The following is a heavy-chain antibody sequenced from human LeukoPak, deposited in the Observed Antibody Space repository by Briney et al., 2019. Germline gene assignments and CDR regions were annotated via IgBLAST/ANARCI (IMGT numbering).Heavy chain of an antibody. D-gene: IGHD5-24*01. CDR3: ARDTRWLQNNDAFDI. CDR1: GGSISSGSYY. Sequence: PSETLSLTCTVSGGSISSGSYYWSWIRQPAGKGLEWIGRIYTSGSTNYNPSLKSRVTISVDTSKNQFSLKLISVTAADTAVSYCARDTRWLQNNDAFDIWGQGTMVTVSS. CDR2: IYTSGST. V-gene: IGHV4-61*02. J-gene: IGHJ3*02.